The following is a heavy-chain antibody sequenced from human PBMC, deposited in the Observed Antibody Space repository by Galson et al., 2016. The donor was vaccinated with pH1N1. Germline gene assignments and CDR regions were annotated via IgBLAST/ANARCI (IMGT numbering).Heavy chain of an antibody. CDR2: MYTSGTT. V-gene: IGHV4-61*02. J-gene: IGHJ4*02. CDR1: GGSISSSVYY. CDR3: ASDRVALTGIFDY. D-gene: IGHD3-10*01. Sequence: LSLTCTVSGGSISSSVYYWNWIRQPAGKGLEWIGRMYTSGTTTYNPSLESRVSISVDTSKNQFSLRLSSVTAADTAVYFCASDRVALTGIFDYWGQGALVTVSS.